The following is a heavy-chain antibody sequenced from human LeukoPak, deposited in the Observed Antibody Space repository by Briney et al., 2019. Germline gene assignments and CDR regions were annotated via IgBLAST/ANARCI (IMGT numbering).Heavy chain of an antibody. V-gene: IGHV1-69*04. D-gene: IGHD1-20*01. Sequence: ASVKVSCKASGGTFSSYAISWVRQAPGQGLEWMGRIIPILGIANYAQKFQGRVTMTRNTSISTAYMELSSLRSEDTAVYYCARGLTGTTTYWGQGTLVTVSS. J-gene: IGHJ4*02. CDR1: GGTFSSYA. CDR3: ARGLTGTTTY. CDR2: IIPILGIA.